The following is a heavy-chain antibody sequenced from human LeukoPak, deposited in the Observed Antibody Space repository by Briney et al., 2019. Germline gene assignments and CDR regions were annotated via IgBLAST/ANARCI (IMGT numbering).Heavy chain of an antibody. J-gene: IGHJ6*02. V-gene: IGHV1-46*01. D-gene: IGHD2-8*01. CDR1: GYSLTTFY. Sequence: ASEKVCCKASGYSLTTFYMHWVRQAPGQGLEWMAIINPSGGGAKYAQKFQGRVTMTRDTPTSTVYMELSSLRTEDTAVYYCASVYLYGMDVWGQGTTVTVSS. CDR3: ASVYLYGMDV. CDR2: INPSGGGA.